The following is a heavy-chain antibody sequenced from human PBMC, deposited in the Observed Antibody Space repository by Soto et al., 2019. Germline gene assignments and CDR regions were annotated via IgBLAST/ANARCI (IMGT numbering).Heavy chain of an antibody. J-gene: IGHJ6*02. CDR1: GFTFSSYA. CDR2: ISYDGSNK. Sequence: PGGSLRLSCAASGFTFSSYAMHWVRQAPGKGLEWVAVISYDGSNKYYADSVKGRFTISRDNSKNTLYLQMNSLRAEDTAVYYCARVKAVAGYYGMGVWGQGTTVTVSS. V-gene: IGHV3-30-3*01. D-gene: IGHD6-19*01. CDR3: ARVKAVAGYYGMGV.